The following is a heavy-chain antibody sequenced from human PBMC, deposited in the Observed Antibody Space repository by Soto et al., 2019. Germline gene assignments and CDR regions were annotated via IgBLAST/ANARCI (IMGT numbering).Heavy chain of an antibody. V-gene: IGHV4-59*01. J-gene: IGHJ4*02. Sequence: QVQLQESGPGLVKPSETLSLTCTVSGGSISSYDWSWIRQPPGKGLEWMGSIYYSGSTNYNPSLKSRVTISVDTSMNQFALKLSSVTAADTAGYYCARPYAGNFDYWGQGTLVTVAS. CDR2: IYYSGST. CDR1: GGSISSYD. D-gene: IGHD2-8*01. CDR3: ARPYAGNFDY.